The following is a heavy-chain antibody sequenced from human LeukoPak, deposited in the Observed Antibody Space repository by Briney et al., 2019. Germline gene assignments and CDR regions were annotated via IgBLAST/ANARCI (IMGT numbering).Heavy chain of an antibody. V-gene: IGHV3-23*01. Sequence: PSGGALRLSCAAPGFSLSNYDITWVRLAPGKGLEYVSSSAFGGSFYYAESVKGRFTVSRDDSKNTVFLHMTNLRAEDTALYYCAKQPERSGYRSNWFVSYFDSWGQGDPVTVSP. CDR1: GFSLSNYD. CDR3: AKQPERSGYRSNWFVSYFDS. CDR2: SAFGGSF. D-gene: IGHD6-13*01. J-gene: IGHJ4*02.